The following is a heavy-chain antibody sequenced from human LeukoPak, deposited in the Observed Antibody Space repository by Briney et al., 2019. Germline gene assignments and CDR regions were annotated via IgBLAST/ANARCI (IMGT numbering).Heavy chain of an antibody. CDR1: GFTVSSNY. CDR3: ARRGGYSSSWFDY. CDR2: IYYSGST. V-gene: IGHV4-39*01. D-gene: IGHD6-13*01. Sequence: GSLRLSCATSGFTVSSNYMSWVRQAPGKGLEWIGSIYYSGSTYYNPSLKSRVTISVDTSKNQFSLKLSSVAAADTAVYYCARRGGYSSSWFDYWGQGTLVTVSS. J-gene: IGHJ4*02.